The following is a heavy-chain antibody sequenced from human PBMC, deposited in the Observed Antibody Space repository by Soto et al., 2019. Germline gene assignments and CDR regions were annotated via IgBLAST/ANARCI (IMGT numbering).Heavy chain of an antibody. J-gene: IGHJ5*02. V-gene: IGHV4-61*01. CDR1: GGSVSSGSYY. Sequence: QVQLQESGPGLVKPSETLSLTCTVSGGSVSSGSYYWSWIRQPPGKGLEWIGYIDDSGSTNYTPPLTSTVTISLDPSKNQFSLKLSCVTSADTAVYYGARELGGLRFHAADPWGQGSLVTVSS. D-gene: IGHD3-16*01. CDR2: IDDSGST. CDR3: ARELGGLRFHAADP.